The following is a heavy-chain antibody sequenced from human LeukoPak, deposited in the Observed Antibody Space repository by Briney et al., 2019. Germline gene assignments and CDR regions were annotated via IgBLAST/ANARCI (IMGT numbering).Heavy chain of an antibody. V-gene: IGHV3-23*01. CDR2: IRGDGSTT. Sequence: GGSLRLSCAASGFTFATYAMSWVRQAPGKGLEWVSVIRGDGSTTYYADSMKGRFTISRDNSKNMVYLQMNSLTAEDTAIYYCAAHRYSGIYPYYFDYWGQGALVTVSS. J-gene: IGHJ4*02. CDR3: AAHRYSGIYPYYFDY. D-gene: IGHD1-26*01. CDR1: GFTFATYA.